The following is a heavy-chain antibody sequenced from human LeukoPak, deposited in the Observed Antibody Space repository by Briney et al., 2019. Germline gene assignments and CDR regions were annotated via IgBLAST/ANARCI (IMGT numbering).Heavy chain of an antibody. J-gene: IGHJ4*02. V-gene: IGHV3-53*01. Sequence: PGGSLRLSCAASGFTVSSNYMSWVRQAPGKGLEWVSVIYSGGSTYYADSVKGRFTISRDNSKNTLYLQMNSLRAEDTAVYYCARAYSSSWYWVDYWGQGTLVTVSS. CDR2: IYSGGST. D-gene: IGHD6-13*01. CDR1: GFTVSSNY. CDR3: ARAYSSSWYWVDY.